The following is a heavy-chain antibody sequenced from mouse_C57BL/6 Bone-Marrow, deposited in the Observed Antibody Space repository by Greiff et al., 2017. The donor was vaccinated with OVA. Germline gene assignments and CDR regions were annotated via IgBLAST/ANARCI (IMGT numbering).Heavy chain of an antibody. CDR3: VSVCVDSSGPSMDY. CDR2: IYPGSGNT. CDR1: GYTFTDYY. J-gene: IGHJ4*01. V-gene: IGHV1-76*01. D-gene: IGHD3-2*02. Sequence: QVQLQQSGAELVRPGASVKLSCKASGYTFTDYYINWVKQRPGQGLEWIARIYPGSGNTYYNEKFKGKATLTAEKSSSTAYMQLSSLTSEDSAVYFCVSVCVDSSGPSMDYWGQGTSVTVSS.